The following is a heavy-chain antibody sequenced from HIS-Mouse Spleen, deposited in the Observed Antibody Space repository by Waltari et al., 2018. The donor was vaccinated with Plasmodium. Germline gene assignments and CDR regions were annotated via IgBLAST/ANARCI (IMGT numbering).Heavy chain of an antibody. CDR3: ASSWYWYFDL. V-gene: IGHV3-7*01. Sequence: EVQLVESGGGLVQPGGSLRLSCAASGFPFSRYWMSWGRQAPGKGLEWVANIKQDGSEKYYVDSVKGRFTISRDNAKNSLYLQMNSLRAEDTAVYYCASSWYWYFDLWGRGTLVTVSS. CDR2: IKQDGSEK. D-gene: IGHD6-13*01. J-gene: IGHJ2*01. CDR1: GFPFSRYW.